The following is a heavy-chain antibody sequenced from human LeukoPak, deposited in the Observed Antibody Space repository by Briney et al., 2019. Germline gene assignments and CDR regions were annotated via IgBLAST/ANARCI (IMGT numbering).Heavy chain of an antibody. CDR1: TDSITSHY. Sequence: SETLSLTCAVSTDSITSHYWSWIRQPPGKGLEWIGYISYIGSTNYNRSLKSRVTISMDTSKNQFYQKLRSVTAAATAVYYCARDLITVTKGCDIGGQGTMVSVSS. J-gene: IGHJ3*02. V-gene: IGHV4-59*11. CDR2: ISYIGST. CDR3: ARDLITVTKGCDI. D-gene: IGHD4-17*01.